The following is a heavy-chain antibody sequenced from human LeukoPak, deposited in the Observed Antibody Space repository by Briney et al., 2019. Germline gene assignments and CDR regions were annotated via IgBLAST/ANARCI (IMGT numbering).Heavy chain of an antibody. CDR2: INPSGST. Sequence: SETLSLTCAVYGGSFSGYHWTWIRQSPGKGLEWIGDINPSGSTYYNPSLKSRLTISVDTSKNQFSLKLGSMTAADTAVYYCARGRHDITMIVVVMTSVSYYLDVWGKGTTVTVS. V-gene: IGHV4-34*01. CDR1: GGSFSGYH. D-gene: IGHD3-22*01. CDR3: ARGRHDITMIVVVMTSVSYYLDV. J-gene: IGHJ6*03.